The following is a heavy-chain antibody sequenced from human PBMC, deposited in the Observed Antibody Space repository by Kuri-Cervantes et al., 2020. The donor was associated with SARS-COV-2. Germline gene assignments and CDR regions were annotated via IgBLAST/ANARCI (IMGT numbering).Heavy chain of an antibody. CDR1: PYTFTGHS. Sequence: ASVKVSCKASPYTFTGHSIHWVRQAPRQGLEWMGLINPNHGGTTYGDKFYGRVIMTRDTSINTVYMELSRLRSEDTAVYYCARQFLREGEKLGNYYYYYMDVWGKGTTVTVSS. V-gene: IGHV1-2*02. D-gene: IGHD7-27*01. CDR2: INPNHGGT. CDR3: ARQFLREGEKLGNYYYYYMDV. J-gene: IGHJ6*03.